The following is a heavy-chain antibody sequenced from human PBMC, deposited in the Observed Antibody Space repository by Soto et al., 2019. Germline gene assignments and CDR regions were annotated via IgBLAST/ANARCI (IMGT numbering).Heavy chain of an antibody. CDR3: AKAGCSDAHCHFWALES. V-gene: IGHV3-9*01. D-gene: IGHD6-19*01. J-gene: IGHJ5*01. CDR2: INWNSGKV. CDR1: GFKFEDYA. Sequence: EMQLVESGGGLVPPGRSLRLSCAGFGFKFEDYAMHWVRQVPGKGLEWVSYINWNSGKVKYADSVKGRFTISRDNAKNSLYLHMTSLKSADTALYYCAKAGCSDAHCHFWALESWGQGTLVSVSS.